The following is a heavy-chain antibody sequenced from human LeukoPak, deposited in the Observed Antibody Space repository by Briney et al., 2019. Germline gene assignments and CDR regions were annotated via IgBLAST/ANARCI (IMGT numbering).Heavy chain of an antibody. J-gene: IGHJ5*02. CDR3: ARDNSVGDVAWWFDP. CDR1: GYSFTSHY. CDR2: INPSGSTT. D-gene: IGHD1-26*01. V-gene: IGHV1-46*01. Sequence: ASVKVSCKASGYSFTSHYMHWVRQAPGQGLEWLGLINPSGSTTLYAQKFQGRITMTRDMSTTADYMELSSLRSDDTAVYYCARDNSVGDVAWWFDPWGQGTLVTVSS.